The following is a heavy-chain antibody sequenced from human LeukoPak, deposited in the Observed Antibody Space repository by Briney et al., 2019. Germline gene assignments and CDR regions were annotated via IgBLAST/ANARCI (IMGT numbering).Heavy chain of an antibody. CDR2: ISGSGGST. Sequence: GGSLRLSCAASGFTFSSYGMSWVRQAPGKGLEWVSAISGSGGSTNYADSVKGRFTISRDNAKNTLYLQMNSLRVDDTAVYYCARDWYHAIDYWGQGTLVTVSS. V-gene: IGHV3-23*01. CDR1: GFTFSSYG. D-gene: IGHD2-2*01. J-gene: IGHJ4*02. CDR3: ARDWYHAIDY.